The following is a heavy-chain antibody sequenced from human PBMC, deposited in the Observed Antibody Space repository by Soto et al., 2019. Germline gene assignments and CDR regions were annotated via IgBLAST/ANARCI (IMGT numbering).Heavy chain of an antibody. CDR3: AREGVAPYYYYGMDV. J-gene: IGHJ6*02. D-gene: IGHD5-12*01. Sequence: ASVKVSCKASGYTFTRSGISWVRQAPGQGLEWMGWISTYNGDTNYAQTFQGRVTMTPDTSTSTVHMEVRSLRSDDTAVYYCAREGVAPYYYYGMDVWGQGTPVTVSS. CDR2: ISTYNGDT. V-gene: IGHV1-18*01. CDR1: GYTFTRSG.